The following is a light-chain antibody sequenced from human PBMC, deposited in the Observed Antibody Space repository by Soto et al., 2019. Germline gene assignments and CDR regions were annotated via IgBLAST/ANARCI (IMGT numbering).Light chain of an antibody. V-gene: IGLV2-14*01. CDR1: SNDVGGYNY. CDR2: EVS. CDR3: GSYTGSRIYV. J-gene: IGLJ1*01. Sequence: QSALTQPASVSVSPGQSMPITCTGTSNDVGGYNYVSWYQQHPGKAPKLMIYEVSNRPSGVSDRFSGSNSGNTASLTISGLQAEDEADYYCGSYTGSRIYVFGAGGKVTGL.